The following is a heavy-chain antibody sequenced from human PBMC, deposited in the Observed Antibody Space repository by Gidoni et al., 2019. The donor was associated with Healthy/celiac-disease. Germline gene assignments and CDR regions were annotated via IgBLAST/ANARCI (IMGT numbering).Heavy chain of an antibody. CDR1: GFSLSTSGVG. CDR2: IYWDDDK. CDR3: ARAPLWFGDRVFDY. V-gene: IGHV2-5*02. J-gene: IGHJ4*02. D-gene: IGHD3-10*01. Sequence: QITLKESGPTLVKPTQTLTLTCTFAGFSLSTSGVGVGWIRQPPGKALEWLALIYWDDDKRYSPSLKSRLTITKDTSKNQVVLTMTNRDPVDTATYYCARAPLWFGDRVFDYWGQGTLVTVSS.